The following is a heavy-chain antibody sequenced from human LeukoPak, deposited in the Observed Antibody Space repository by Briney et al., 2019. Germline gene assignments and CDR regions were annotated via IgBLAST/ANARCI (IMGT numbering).Heavy chain of an antibody. Sequence: SGTLSLTCAVSGGSISSSNWWSWVRQPPGKGLEWIGEIYHSGSTNYNPSLKSRVTISVDKSKNQFSLKLSSVTAADTAVYYCASIAAARAHYYYYGMDVWGQGTRVTVSS. D-gene: IGHD6-13*01. J-gene: IGHJ6*02. CDR3: ASIAAARAHYYYYGMDV. V-gene: IGHV4-4*02. CDR2: IYHSGST. CDR1: GGSISSSNW.